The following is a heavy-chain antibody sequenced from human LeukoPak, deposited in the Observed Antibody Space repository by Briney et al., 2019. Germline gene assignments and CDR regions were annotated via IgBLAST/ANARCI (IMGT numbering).Heavy chain of an antibody. CDR2: IIPILGIA. CDR3: ARDDFWSGYSR. J-gene: IGHJ4*02. Sequence: SVKVSCKVSGYTLTELSMHWVRQAPGQGLEWMGRIIPILGIANYAQKFQGRVTITADKSTSTAYMELSSLRSEDTAVYYCARDDFWSGYSRWGQGTLVTVSS. D-gene: IGHD3-3*01. V-gene: IGHV1-69*04. CDR1: GYTLTELS.